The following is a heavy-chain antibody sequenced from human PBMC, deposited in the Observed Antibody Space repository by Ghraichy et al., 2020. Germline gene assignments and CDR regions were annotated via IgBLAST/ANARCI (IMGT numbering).Heavy chain of an antibody. Sequence: ESLNISCTVSGGSISSSSYYWGWIRQPPGKGLEWIGSIYYSGSTYYNPSLKSRVTISVDTSKNQFSLKLSSVTAADTAVYYCASGSAAGVGNYWGQGTLVTVPS. CDR2: IYYSGST. J-gene: IGHJ4*02. CDR3: ASGSAAGVGNY. D-gene: IGHD6-13*01. V-gene: IGHV4-39*01. CDR1: GGSISSSSYY.